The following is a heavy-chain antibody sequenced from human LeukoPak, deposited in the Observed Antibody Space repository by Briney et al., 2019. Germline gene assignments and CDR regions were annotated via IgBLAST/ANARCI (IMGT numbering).Heavy chain of an antibody. V-gene: IGHV4-30-4*08. Sequence: PSETLSLTCTVSGGSISSGGYYWSWIRQHPGKGLEWIGYIDYSGSTYYNPSLKSRVTISVDTSKNQFSLKLSSVTAADTAVYYCARAYYGSGSYHPNRAFDIWGQGTMVTVSS. CDR3: ARAYYGSGSYHPNRAFDI. D-gene: IGHD3-10*01. CDR2: IDYSGST. CDR1: GGSISSGGYY. J-gene: IGHJ3*02.